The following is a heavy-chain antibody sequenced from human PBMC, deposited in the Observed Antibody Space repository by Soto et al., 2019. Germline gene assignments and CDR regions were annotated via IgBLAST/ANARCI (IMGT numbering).Heavy chain of an antibody. J-gene: IGHJ6*04. V-gene: IGHV3-66*01. CDR2: IKSGGPT. D-gene: IGHD2-15*01. Sequence: EVQLVESGGGLVQPGGSLRLSCAASGFTVSSKYMSWVRQAPGKGLEWVSLIKSGGPTYYADSVKGRLTISRDTSENTVHLQMDSLRAEDTAVYYCARDDVLCDGGRCYGVTLDVWGKGTTVTVSS. CDR3: ARDDVLCDGGRCYGVTLDV. CDR1: GFTVSSKY.